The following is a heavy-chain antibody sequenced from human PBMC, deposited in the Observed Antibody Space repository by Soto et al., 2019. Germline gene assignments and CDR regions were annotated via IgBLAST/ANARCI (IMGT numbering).Heavy chain of an antibody. CDR3: ARDRGIQTVVYYYYYGMDV. D-gene: IGHD5-18*01. J-gene: IGHJ6*02. CDR1: GDSVSSNSAA. CDR2: TYYRSKWYN. Sequence: SETLSLTCAISGDSVSSNSAAWNWIRQSPSRGLEWLGRTYYRSKWYNDYAVSVKSRITINPDTSKNQFSLQLNSVTPEDTAVYYRARDRGIQTVVYYYYYGMDVWGQGTTVTVSS. V-gene: IGHV6-1*01.